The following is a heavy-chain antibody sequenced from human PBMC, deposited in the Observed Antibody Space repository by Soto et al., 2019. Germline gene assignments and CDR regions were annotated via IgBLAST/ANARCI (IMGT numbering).Heavy chain of an antibody. Sequence: QVQLVQSGAEVKKPGSSVKVSCKASGGTFSSYTISWVRQAPGQGLEWMGRIIPILGIANYAQKFQGRVTITADKSTSTAYMGLSSLRSEDTAVYYCASHYCSSTSCRDWFDPWGQGTLVTVSS. CDR1: GGTFSSYT. CDR3: ASHYCSSTSCRDWFDP. CDR2: IIPILGIA. J-gene: IGHJ5*02. V-gene: IGHV1-69*02. D-gene: IGHD2-2*01.